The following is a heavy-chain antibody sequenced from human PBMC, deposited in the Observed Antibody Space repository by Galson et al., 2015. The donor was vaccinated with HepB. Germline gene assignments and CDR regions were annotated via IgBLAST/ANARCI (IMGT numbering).Heavy chain of an antibody. D-gene: IGHD2-15*01. V-gene: IGHV1-46*01. CDR1: GYTFTSYY. J-gene: IGHJ6*02. CDR2: INPSGGNT. CDR3: ARGDLVVVAATSLGYYYVMDV. Sequence: SVKVSCKASGYTFTSYYMHWVRQAPGQGLEWMGIINPSGGNTSYAQNFQGRVTMTGDTSTSTVYMELSSLRSEDTAVYYCARGDLVVVAATSLGYYYVMDVWGQGTTVTVSS.